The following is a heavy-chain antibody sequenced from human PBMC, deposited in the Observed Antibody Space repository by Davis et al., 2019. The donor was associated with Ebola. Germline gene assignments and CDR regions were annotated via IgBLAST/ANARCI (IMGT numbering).Heavy chain of an antibody. D-gene: IGHD6-13*01. Sequence: SGPPLAKPTQTLTLACTFSGFSLSTNAVGVGVGCIRQPPGKALEWLALIYWDDDKRYSPSLRSRLTITKDTSKNQVVLTMTNMHPVDTATYFCAHTSYSTSCFGYWGQGTLVTVSS. CDR2: IYWDDDK. V-gene: IGHV2-5*02. J-gene: IGHJ4*02. CDR3: AHTSYSTSCFGY. CDR1: GFSLSTNAVGVG.